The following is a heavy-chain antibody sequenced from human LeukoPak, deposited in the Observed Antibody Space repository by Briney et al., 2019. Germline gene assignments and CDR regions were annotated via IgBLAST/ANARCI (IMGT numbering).Heavy chain of an antibody. V-gene: IGHV3-74*01. CDR3: ARWGPTVTTMDY. CDR1: GFTFSSYW. CDR2: INSDGSST. Sequence: GGSLRLSCAASGFTFSSYWMHWVRQAPGKGLVWVSRINSDGSSTSYADSVKGRFTISRDNAKNTLYLQMNSLKAEDTAVYYCARWGPTVTTMDYWGQGTLVTVSS. J-gene: IGHJ4*02. D-gene: IGHD4-17*01.